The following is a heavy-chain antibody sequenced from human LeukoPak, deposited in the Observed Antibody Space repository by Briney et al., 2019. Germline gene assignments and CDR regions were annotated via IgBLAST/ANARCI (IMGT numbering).Heavy chain of an antibody. Sequence: SETLSLTCTVSGGSISSGDYYWSWIRQPPGKGLEWIGYIYYSRSTYYNPSLKSRVTISVDTSKNQFSLKLSSVTAADTAVYYCARGFAVVTALYYHYYGMDVWGQGTTVTVSS. CDR2: IYYSRST. CDR3: ARGFAVVTALYYHYYGMDV. CDR1: GGSISSGDYY. V-gene: IGHV4-30-4*01. D-gene: IGHD2-21*02. J-gene: IGHJ6*02.